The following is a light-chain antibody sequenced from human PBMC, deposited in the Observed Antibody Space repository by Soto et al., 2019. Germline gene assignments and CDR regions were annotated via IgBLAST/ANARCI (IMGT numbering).Light chain of an antibody. Sequence: QSVLTQPASVSVSPGQSITVSCTGTSSDIGGYNYVSWYQQHPGKAPKLMVYEVTNRPSGVSDRFSGSKSGNTASLTISGLQADDEGYYYGSSYTSRSTLYVFGTGTKVTVL. V-gene: IGLV2-14*01. J-gene: IGLJ1*01. CDR2: EVT. CDR3: SSYTSRSTLYV. CDR1: SSDIGGYNY.